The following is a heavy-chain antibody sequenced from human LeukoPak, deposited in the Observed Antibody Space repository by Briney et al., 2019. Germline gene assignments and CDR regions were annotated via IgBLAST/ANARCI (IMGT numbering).Heavy chain of an antibody. J-gene: IGHJ5*02. CDR1: GFSFSDTY. D-gene: IGHD5-12*01. Sequence: GGSLRLSCEASGFSFSDTYMSWVRQAPGKGLEWISYITTSGSTTYYADSVKGRFTISRDNAKNSLYLQMNSLRAEDTAVYYCARDYSGWSLDPWGQGTLVTVSS. V-gene: IGHV3-11*01. CDR2: ITTSGSTT. CDR3: ARDYSGWSLDP.